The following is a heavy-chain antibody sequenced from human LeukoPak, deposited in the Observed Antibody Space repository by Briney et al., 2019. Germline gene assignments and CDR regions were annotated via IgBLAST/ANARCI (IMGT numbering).Heavy chain of an antibody. Sequence: GGSLRLSCAASGFTFSSYGMHWVRQAPGKGLEWVAVISYDGSNKYYADSVKGRFTISRDNSKNTLYLQMNSLRAEDTAVYYCAKDLLVVPAVRYFDYWGQGTLVTVSS. D-gene: IGHD2-2*01. J-gene: IGHJ4*02. V-gene: IGHV3-30*18. CDR1: GFTFSSYG. CDR2: ISYDGSNK. CDR3: AKDLLVVPAVRYFDY.